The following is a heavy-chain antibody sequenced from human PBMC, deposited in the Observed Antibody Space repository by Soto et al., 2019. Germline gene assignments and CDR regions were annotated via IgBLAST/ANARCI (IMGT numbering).Heavy chain of an antibody. Sequence: GGSLRLSCAASGFTFSSYSMNWVRQAPGKGLEWVSSISSSSSYIYYADSVKGRFTISRDNAKNSLYLQMNSLRAEDTAVYYCARAAIPYYDFWSGGTYYYMDVWGKGTTVTVSS. D-gene: IGHD3-3*01. CDR3: ARAAIPYYDFWSGGTYYYMDV. J-gene: IGHJ6*03. V-gene: IGHV3-21*01. CDR2: ISSSSSYI. CDR1: GFTFSSYS.